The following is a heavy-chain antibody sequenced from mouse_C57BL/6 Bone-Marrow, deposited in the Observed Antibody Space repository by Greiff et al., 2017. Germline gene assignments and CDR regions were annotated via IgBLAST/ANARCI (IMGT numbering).Heavy chain of an antibody. CDR3: ARLITTVEGGYYYAMDY. CDR1: GYSITSDY. J-gene: IGHJ4*01. CDR2: ISYSGIT. D-gene: IGHD1-1*01. V-gene: IGHV3-8*01. Sequence: EVKLQESGPGLAKPSQTLSLTCSVTGYSITSDYWNWIRKFPGNKLEYMGYISYSGITYYNPSLKSRISITRDTSKNQYYLQLNSVTTEDTATYYCARLITTVEGGYYYAMDYWGQGTSVTVSS.